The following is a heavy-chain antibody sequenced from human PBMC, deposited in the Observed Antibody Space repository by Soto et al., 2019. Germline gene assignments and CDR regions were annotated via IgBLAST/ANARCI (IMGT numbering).Heavy chain of an antibody. CDR2: ISYDGTNR. Sequence: QVHLVESGGGVVQPGTSLRLSCAASGLTFSNYAMYWVRQAPGKGLEWVAFISYDGTNRCYPDSVKGRFTISRDNSKNTLYLQMNSLKTEDTAVYYCARESSSTVTTGGGGSAKDYWGQGTLVTVSS. V-gene: IGHV3-30-3*01. CDR1: GLTFSNYA. J-gene: IGHJ4*02. D-gene: IGHD4-17*01. CDR3: ARESSSTVTTGGGGSAKDY.